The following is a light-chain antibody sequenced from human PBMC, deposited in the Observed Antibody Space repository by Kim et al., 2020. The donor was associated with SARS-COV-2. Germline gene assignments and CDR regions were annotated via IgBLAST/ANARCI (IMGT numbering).Light chain of an antibody. V-gene: IGLV3-19*01. CDR1: SLRSYY. Sequence: SSELTQDPAVSVALGQTVRITCQGDSLRSYYASWYQQKPGQAPVLVIYGKNNRPSGIPDRFSGSSSGNTASLTITGAQAEDEADYYCNSRDSSGNPFG. J-gene: IGLJ2*01. CDR3: NSRDSSGNP. CDR2: GKN.